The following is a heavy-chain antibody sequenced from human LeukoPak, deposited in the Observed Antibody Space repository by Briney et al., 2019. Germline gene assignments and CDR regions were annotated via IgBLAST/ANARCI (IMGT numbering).Heavy chain of an antibody. V-gene: IGHV3-23*01. CDR2: ISGSGGST. D-gene: IGHD3-10*01. CDR3: AKVLLWFGELPYYFDY. Sequence: GGSLRLSCAASGFTFSSYAMSWVRQAPGKGLEWVSAISGSGGSTYYADSVKGRFTISRDNSKNTLYLQTNGLRAEDTAVYCCAKVLLWFGELPYYFDYWGQGTLVTVSS. J-gene: IGHJ4*02. CDR1: GFTFSSYA.